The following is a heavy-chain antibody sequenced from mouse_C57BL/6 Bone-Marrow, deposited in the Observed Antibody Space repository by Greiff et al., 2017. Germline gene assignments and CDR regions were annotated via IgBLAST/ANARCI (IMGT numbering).Heavy chain of an antibody. CDR2: IDPSDSYT. D-gene: IGHD2-3*01. V-gene: IGHV1-59*01. Sequence: QVQLQQPGAELVRPGTSLKLSCTASGFTFTSYGMSWVKQSPGQGLEWVGVIDPSDSYTNYTQTFKGKATMTVDNASSTTYMQLSSLTSEDAAVYYCARDGYYYYLDYWGQGTTLTVSS. J-gene: IGHJ2*01. CDR3: ARDGYYYYLDY. CDR1: GFTFTSYG.